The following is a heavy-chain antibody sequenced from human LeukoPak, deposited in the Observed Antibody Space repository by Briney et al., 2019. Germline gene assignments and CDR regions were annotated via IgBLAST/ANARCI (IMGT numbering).Heavy chain of an antibody. V-gene: IGHV3-23*01. CDR2: ISGSGGST. J-gene: IGHJ1*01. CDR1: GLTFSSYA. CDR3: AKGSGVVAATGYFQH. Sequence: PGGSLRLSCAASGLTFSSYAMSWVRQAPGKGLEWVSAISGSGGSTYYADSVKGRFTISRDNSKNTLYLQMNSLRAEDTAVYYCAKGSGVVAATGYFQHWGQGTLVTVSS. D-gene: IGHD2-15*01.